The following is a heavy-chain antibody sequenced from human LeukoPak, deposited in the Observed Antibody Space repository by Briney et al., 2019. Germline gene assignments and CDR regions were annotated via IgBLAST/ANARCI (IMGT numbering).Heavy chain of an antibody. CDR3: ARDLFPRGYSYGRSDY. CDR2: INPNSGGT. J-gene: IGHJ4*02. CDR1: GYTFTGYY. D-gene: IGHD5-18*01. V-gene: IGHV1-2*02. Sequence: GASVKVSCKASGYTFTGYYMHWVRQAPGQGLEWMGWINPNSGGTNYAQKFQGRVTMTRDTSISTAYMELSRLRSDDTAVYYCARDLFPRGYSYGRSDYWGQGTLVTVSS.